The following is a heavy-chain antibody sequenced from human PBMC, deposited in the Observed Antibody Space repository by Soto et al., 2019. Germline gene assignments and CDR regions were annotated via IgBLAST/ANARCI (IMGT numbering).Heavy chain of an antibody. CDR1: GGSISSSSYY. Sequence: QLQLQESGPGLVKPSETLSLTCTVSGGSISSSSYYWGWIRQPPGKGLEWIGSIYYSGSTYYNPAFKSRLTISVDTSKNQFSLKLSSVTAADTAVYYCARVDTDVYYFDYWGQGTLVTVSS. V-gene: IGHV4-39*01. CDR2: IYYSGST. D-gene: IGHD5-18*01. CDR3: ARVDTDVYYFDY. J-gene: IGHJ4*02.